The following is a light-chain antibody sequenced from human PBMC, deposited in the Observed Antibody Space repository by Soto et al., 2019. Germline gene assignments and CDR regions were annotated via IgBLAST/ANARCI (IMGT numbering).Light chain of an antibody. V-gene: IGLV2-8*01. CDR1: SSDVGGYNY. Sequence: QSALTQPASVSGSPGQSITISCTGTSSDVGGYNYVSWYQQHPGKAPKLMIYEVTKRPSGVPDRFSGSKSGNTASLTVSGLQAEDEADYYCSSHAGIKNVVFGGGTKLTVL. CDR2: EVT. J-gene: IGLJ3*02. CDR3: SSHAGIKNVV.